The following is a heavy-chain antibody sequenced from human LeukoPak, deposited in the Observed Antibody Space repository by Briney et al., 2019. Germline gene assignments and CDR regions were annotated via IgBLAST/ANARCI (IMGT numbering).Heavy chain of an antibody. D-gene: IGHD1-26*01. Sequence: SETLSLTCAVYGGSFSGYYWSWIRQPPGKGLEWIGEINHSGSTNYNPSLKSRVTISVDTSKNQFSLKLSSVTAADMAVYYCARGVVGATAFDYWGQGTLVTVSS. CDR2: INHSGST. CDR1: GGSFSGYY. J-gene: IGHJ4*02. CDR3: ARGVVGATAFDY. V-gene: IGHV4-34*01.